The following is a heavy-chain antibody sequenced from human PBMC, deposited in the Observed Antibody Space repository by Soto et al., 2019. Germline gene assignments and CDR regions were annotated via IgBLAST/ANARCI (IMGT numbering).Heavy chain of an antibody. J-gene: IGHJ5*02. CDR2: IYHSGRT. CDR1: GGSISAGGYS. CDR3: ARGPYCTTNTCYPDPNWFDP. Sequence: NPSETLSLTCGVSGGSISAGGYSWSWIRQPPGKCLEWIGNIYHSGRTDFNPSLERRVTILMDKSKNQFSLKLSSVTAADTAVYYCARGPYCTTNTCYPDPNWFDPWGQGTLVTVYS. D-gene: IGHD2-8*01. V-gene: IGHV4-30-2*01.